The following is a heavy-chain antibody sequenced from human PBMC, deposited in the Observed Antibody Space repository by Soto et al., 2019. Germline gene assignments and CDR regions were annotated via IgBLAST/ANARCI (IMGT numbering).Heavy chain of an antibody. CDR1: GYTFSSNW. CDR3: ARLLDSWGERNYFDS. CDR2: IYPDDSET. D-gene: IGHD1-1*01. J-gene: IGHJ4*02. Sequence: PXESLKISCQASGYTFSSNWIGWVRQMPGKGLEWMGIIYPDDSETRYSPSFQGQVTISADRSFNTAYLQWASLQASDTAIYYCARLLDSWGERNYFDSSGQGPMATVSS. V-gene: IGHV5-51*01.